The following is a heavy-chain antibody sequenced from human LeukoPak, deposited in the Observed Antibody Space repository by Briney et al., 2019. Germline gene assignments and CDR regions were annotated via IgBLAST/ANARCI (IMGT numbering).Heavy chain of an antibody. CDR3: ARIKYSSSWAFDY. J-gene: IGHJ4*02. D-gene: IGHD6-6*01. V-gene: IGHV5-51*01. CDR2: IYPGDSDT. Sequence: GESLQISCQGSGSSFTSYWIGWVRQVPGKGLEWMGIIYPGDSDTRYSPSFQGQVTISADKSISTAYLQWSSLKASDTAMYYCARIKYSSSWAFDYWGQGTLVTVSS. CDR1: GSSFTSYW.